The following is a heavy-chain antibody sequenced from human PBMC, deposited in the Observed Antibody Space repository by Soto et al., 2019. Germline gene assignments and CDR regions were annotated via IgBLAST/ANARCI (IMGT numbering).Heavy chain of an antibody. CDR1: GVSIRNSSYY. V-gene: IGHV4-39*01. Sequence: PSETLSLTCTVSGVSIRNSSYYWGWIRRPPGKGLEWIGTIYYSGITYYNPSLKSRVTISVDTSKNQFSLKLTSVTAADTAVYYCARHGSNWGQGTLVTVSS. CDR2: IYYSGIT. CDR3: ARHGSN. J-gene: IGHJ4*02.